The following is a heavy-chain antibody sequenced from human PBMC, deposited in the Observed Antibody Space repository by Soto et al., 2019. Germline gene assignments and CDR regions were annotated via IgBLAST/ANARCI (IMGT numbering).Heavy chain of an antibody. CDR2: ISDYNGNT. Sequence: QVQLVQSGAEVKKPGASVKVSCKASGYTFSSYGISWVRQAPGQGLEWMGWISDYNGNTKHAQKLRGRVSMTTDTATSPAYMELRSLRSDDTAVYYCARREVGTTLDFDYWGQGPLVTVSS. D-gene: IGHD1-26*01. V-gene: IGHV1-18*01. CDR3: ARREVGTTLDFDY. J-gene: IGHJ4*02. CDR1: GYTFSSYG.